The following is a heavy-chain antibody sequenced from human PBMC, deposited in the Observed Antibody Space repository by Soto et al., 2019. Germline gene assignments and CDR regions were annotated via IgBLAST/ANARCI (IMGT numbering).Heavy chain of an antibody. CDR3: ARGTLTDPRTPSLYGSGRSYYYYYYYMDV. D-gene: IGHD3-10*01. Sequence: GGSLRLSCAASGFTFSSYAMHWVRQAPGKGLEYVSAISSNGGSTYYANSVKGRFTISRDNSKNTLYLQMGSLRAEDMAVYYCARGTLTDPRTPSLYGSGRSYYYYYYYMDVWGKGTTVTVSS. V-gene: IGHV3-64*01. CDR1: GFTFSSYA. J-gene: IGHJ6*03. CDR2: ISSNGGST.